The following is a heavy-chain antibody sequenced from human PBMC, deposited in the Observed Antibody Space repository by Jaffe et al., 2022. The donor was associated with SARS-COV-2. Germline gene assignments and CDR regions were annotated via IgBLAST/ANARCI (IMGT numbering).Heavy chain of an antibody. D-gene: IGHD6-13*01. CDR1: GFTFNTYA. Sequence: EVQLLESGGGLVQPGGSLRLSCAASGFTFNTYAMNWVRQAPGKGLEWVSVISGSGGTTNSADSVKGRFTISRDNSKNTLYLQMDSLRAEDTAVYYCAKPRGIHYPYYALDVWGQGTTVTVSS. CDR2: ISGSGGTT. CDR3: AKPRGIHYPYYALDV. V-gene: IGHV3-23*01. J-gene: IGHJ6*02.